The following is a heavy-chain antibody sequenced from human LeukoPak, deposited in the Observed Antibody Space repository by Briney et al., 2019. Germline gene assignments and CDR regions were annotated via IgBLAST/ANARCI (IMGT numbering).Heavy chain of an antibody. J-gene: IGHJ4*02. CDR1: GFTFSSYA. V-gene: IGHV3-23*01. Sequence: GGSLRLSCAASGFTFSSYAMSWVRQAPGKGLEGVSAISGSGGSTYYADSVKGRFTISRDNSKNTLYLQMNSLRAEDTAVYYCAKLGRYCSSTSCYYFDYWGQGTLVTVSS. CDR2: ISGSGGST. CDR3: AKLGRYCSSTSCYYFDY. D-gene: IGHD2-2*01.